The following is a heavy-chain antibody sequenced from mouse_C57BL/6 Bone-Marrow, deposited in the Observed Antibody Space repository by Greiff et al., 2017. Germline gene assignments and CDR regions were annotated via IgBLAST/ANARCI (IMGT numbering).Heavy chain of an antibody. J-gene: IGHJ4*01. CDR1: GYTFTSYW. Sequence: QVQLKQPGAELVKPGASVKLSCKASGYTFTSYWMHWVKQRPGQGLEWIGMIHPNSGSTNYNEKFKSKATLTVDKSTSTAYMQLSSLTSEDSAVYYGAISDYPYYYARDYWGQGTSVTVSS. D-gene: IGHD5-5*01. CDR3: AISDYPYYYARDY. CDR2: IHPNSGST. V-gene: IGHV1-64*01.